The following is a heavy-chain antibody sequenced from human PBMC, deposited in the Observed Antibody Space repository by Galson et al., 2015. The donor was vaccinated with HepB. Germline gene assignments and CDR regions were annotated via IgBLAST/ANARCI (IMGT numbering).Heavy chain of an antibody. CDR3: AKDSGYYDSSQFYFFDY. Sequence: SLRLSCAASGFTFSSYGMHWVRQAPGKGLEWVAVISYDGNNKYYADSVKGRFTISRDNSKNTLYLQMNSLRAEDTAVYYCAKDSGYYDSSQFYFFDYWGQGTLVTVSS. CDR2: ISYDGNNK. CDR1: GFTFSSYG. J-gene: IGHJ4*02. D-gene: IGHD3-22*01. V-gene: IGHV3-30*18.